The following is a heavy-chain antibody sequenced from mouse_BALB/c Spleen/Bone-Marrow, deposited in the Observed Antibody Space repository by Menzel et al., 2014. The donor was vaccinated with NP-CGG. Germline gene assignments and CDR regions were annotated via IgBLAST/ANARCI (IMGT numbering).Heavy chain of an antibody. CDR2: ISNGGGST. CDR3: ARRSAATYYFDY. J-gene: IGHJ2*01. D-gene: IGHD1-2*01. V-gene: IGHV5-12-2*01. Sequence: EVNLVESGGGLVQPGGSLKLSCAASGFTFSSYTMSWVRQTPEKRLEWVAYISNGGGSTYYSDTVKGRFTISRDNAKNTLYLQMSSLKSEDTAMYYCARRSAATYYFDYWGQGTTLTVSS. CDR1: GFTFSSYT.